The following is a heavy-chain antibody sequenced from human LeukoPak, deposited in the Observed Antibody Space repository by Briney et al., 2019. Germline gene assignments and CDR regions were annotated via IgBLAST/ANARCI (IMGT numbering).Heavy chain of an antibody. CDR1: GGSISSGGYY. J-gene: IGHJ6*03. V-gene: IGHV4-61*02. CDR2: IYTSGST. Sequence: TSETLSLTCTVSGGSISSGGYYWSWIRQPAGKGLEWIGRIYTSGSTNYNPSLKSRVTISVDTSKNQFSLKLSSVTAADTAVYYCARESGITMVRGLNYYYYYYMDVWGKGTTVTVSS. D-gene: IGHD3-10*01. CDR3: ARESGITMVRGLNYYYYYYMDV.